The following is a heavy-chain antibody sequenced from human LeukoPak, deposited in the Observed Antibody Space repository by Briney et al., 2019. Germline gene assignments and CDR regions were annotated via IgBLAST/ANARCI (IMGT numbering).Heavy chain of an antibody. CDR1: GFTFSSYA. J-gene: IGHJ4*02. D-gene: IGHD4-17*01. CDR3: ARQYGDYPSLEY. CDR2: IVGSGGSK. V-gene: IGHV3-23*01. Sequence: GGSLRLSCAASGFTFSSYAMIWVRQAPGKGLEWVSGIVGSGGSKYYADSVQGRFTVSRDNSKNTLDLQMNSLRAEDTAVYYCARQYGDYPSLEYWGQGTLVTVSS.